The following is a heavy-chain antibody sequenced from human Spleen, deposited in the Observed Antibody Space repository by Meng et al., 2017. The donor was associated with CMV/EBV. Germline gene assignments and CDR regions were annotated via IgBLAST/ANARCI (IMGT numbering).Heavy chain of an antibody. CDR1: GFTFSSYW. CDR2: SNNDGTIT. J-gene: IGHJ6*02. D-gene: IGHD4-11*01. Sequence: GESLKISCTASGFTFSSYWMHWVRQAPGKGLVWVSRSNNDGTITTYADSAQGRFTISRDNAKNTLYLQMNNLRAEDTAVYYCARDPTTDYYYGMDVWGQGTTVTVSS. CDR3: ARDPTTDYYYGMDV. V-gene: IGHV3-74*01.